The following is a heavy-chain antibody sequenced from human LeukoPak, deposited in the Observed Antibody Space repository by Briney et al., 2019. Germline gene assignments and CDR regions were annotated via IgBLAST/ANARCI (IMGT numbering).Heavy chain of an antibody. CDR2: INPSGGST. CDR1: GYTFTGYY. V-gene: IGHV1-46*01. CDR3: ARGSRMYYYDSSGLENWFDP. D-gene: IGHD3-22*01. J-gene: IGHJ5*02. Sequence: ASVRVSCKASGYTFTGYYMHWVRQAPGQGLEWMGIINPSGGSTSYAQKFQGRVTMTRDTSTSTVYMELSSLRSEDTAVYYCARGSRMYYYDSSGLENWFDPWGQGTLVTVSS.